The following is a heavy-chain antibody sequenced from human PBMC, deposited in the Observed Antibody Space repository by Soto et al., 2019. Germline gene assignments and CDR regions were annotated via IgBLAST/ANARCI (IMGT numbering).Heavy chain of an antibody. Sequence: GGSLRLSCAASGFTFSSYAMSWVRQAPGKGLEWVSAISGSGGSTYYADSVKGRFTISRDNSKNTLYLQMNSLRAEDRAVYYCAKGVDFWSGYYVELNWFDPWGQGTLVTVSS. CDR1: GFTFSSYA. D-gene: IGHD3-3*01. CDR2: ISGSGGST. J-gene: IGHJ5*02. V-gene: IGHV3-23*01. CDR3: AKGVDFWSGYYVELNWFDP.